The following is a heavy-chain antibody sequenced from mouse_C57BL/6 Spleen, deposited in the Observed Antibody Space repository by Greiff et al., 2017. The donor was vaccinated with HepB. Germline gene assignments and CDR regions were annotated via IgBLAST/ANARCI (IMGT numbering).Heavy chain of an antibody. J-gene: IGHJ2*01. CDR2: IYPRSGNT. Sequence: QVQLKESGAELARPGASVKLSCKASGYTFTSYGISWVKQRTGQGLEWIGEIYPRSGNTYYNEKFKGKATLTADKSSSTAYMELRSLTSEDSAVYFCAREEATVVWDYWGQGTTLTVSS. V-gene: IGHV1-81*01. CDR3: AREEATVVWDY. D-gene: IGHD1-1*01. CDR1: GYTFTSYG.